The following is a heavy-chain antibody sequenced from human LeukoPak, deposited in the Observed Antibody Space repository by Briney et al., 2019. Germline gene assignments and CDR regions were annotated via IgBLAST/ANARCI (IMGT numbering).Heavy chain of an antibody. D-gene: IGHD3-10*01. Sequence: GASVKVSCKASGGTFSSYAISWVRQAPGQGLEWMGRIIPILGIANYAQKFQGRVTITADKSTSTAYMELSSLRSEDTAVYYCARAGRITMVRGVNQNSYYFDYWGQGTLVTVSS. V-gene: IGHV1-69*04. CDR1: GGTFSSYA. CDR2: IIPILGIA. J-gene: IGHJ4*02. CDR3: ARAGRITMVRGVNQNSYYFDY.